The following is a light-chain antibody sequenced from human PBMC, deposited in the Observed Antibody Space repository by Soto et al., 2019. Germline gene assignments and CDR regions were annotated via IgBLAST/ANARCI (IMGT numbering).Light chain of an antibody. CDR2: DAS. V-gene: IGKV3-15*01. CDR3: QQYDNWPIT. CDR1: QSVSSK. J-gene: IGKJ5*01. Sequence: KVMTQFPATLSVSPGEGATLSCRASQSVSSKLAWYQQKPGQAPRLLIYDASTRATGTPARFSGSGSGTEFTLTISSLQSEDFAVYYCQQYDNWPITFGQGTRLEIK.